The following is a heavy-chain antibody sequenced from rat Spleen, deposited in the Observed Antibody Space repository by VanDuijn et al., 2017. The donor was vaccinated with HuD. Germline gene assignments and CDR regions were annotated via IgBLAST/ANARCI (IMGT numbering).Heavy chain of an antibody. Sequence: EVQLVESGGGLVQPGRSMKLSCAASGFTFSSFPMAWVRQAPTKGLEWVATISTSGGNTYCRDSVKGRFTISRDNAKSTLYLQMNSLRSEDTATYYCARHPLDYYLYVMDAWGQGASVTVSS. V-gene: IGHV5-46*01. CDR3: ARHPLDYYLYVMDA. CDR2: ISTSGGNT. J-gene: IGHJ4*01. D-gene: IGHD1-1*01. CDR1: GFTFSSFP.